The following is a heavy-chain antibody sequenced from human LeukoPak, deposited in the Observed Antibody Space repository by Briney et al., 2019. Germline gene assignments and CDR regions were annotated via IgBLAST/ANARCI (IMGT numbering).Heavy chain of an antibody. CDR3: ANESPGYSSSWYVY. J-gene: IGHJ4*02. Sequence: PGGSLGLSCAASGFTFSSYEMNWVRQAPGKGLEWVSYISSSGSTIYYADSVKGRFTISRDNSKNTLYLQMNSLRAEDTAVYYCANESPGYSSSWYVYWGQGTLVTVSS. V-gene: IGHV3-48*03. CDR2: ISSSGSTI. CDR1: GFTFSSYE. D-gene: IGHD6-13*01.